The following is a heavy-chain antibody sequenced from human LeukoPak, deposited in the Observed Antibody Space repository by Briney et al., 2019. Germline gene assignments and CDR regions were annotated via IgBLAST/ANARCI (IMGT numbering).Heavy chain of an antibody. CDR2: IYTSGST. Sequence: PSQTLSLTCTVSGGSISSGSYYWSWIRQPAGKGLEWIGRIYTSGSTNYNPSPKSRVTISVDTSKNQFSLKLSSVTAADTAVYYCARDRYSGSKYGRGNFDYWGQGTLVTVSS. D-gene: IGHD1-26*01. J-gene: IGHJ4*02. V-gene: IGHV4-61*02. CDR1: GGSISSGSYY. CDR3: ARDRYSGSKYGRGNFDY.